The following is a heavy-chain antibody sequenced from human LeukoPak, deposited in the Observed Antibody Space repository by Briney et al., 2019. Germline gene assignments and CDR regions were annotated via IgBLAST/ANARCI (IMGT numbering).Heavy chain of an antibody. Sequence: PGGSLRLSCAASGFTFSSYGMHWVRQAPGKGLEWVAFIRYDGSNKYYADSVKGRFTISRDNSKNTLYLQMNSLRADDTAVYYCASGSSTWPSVDYYMDVWGTGTTVTVSS. V-gene: IGHV3-30*02. D-gene: IGHD6-6*01. CDR1: GFTFSSYG. CDR3: ASGSSTWPSVDYYMDV. J-gene: IGHJ6*03. CDR2: IRYDGSNK.